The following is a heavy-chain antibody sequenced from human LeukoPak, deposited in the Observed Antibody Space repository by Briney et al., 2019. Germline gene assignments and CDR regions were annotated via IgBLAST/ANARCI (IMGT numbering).Heavy chain of an antibody. CDR3: ARRLYHYYDILTGYPNDAFDI. CDR2: MNPNSGNT. V-gene: IGHV1-8*01. Sequence: GASVKVSCKASRYTFTSYDINWVRQATGQGLEWMGWMNPNSGNTGYAQKFQGRVTMTRNTSISTAYMELSSLRSEDTAVYYCARRLYHYYDILTGYPNDAFDIWGQGTMVTVSS. D-gene: IGHD3-9*01. CDR1: RYTFTSYD. J-gene: IGHJ3*02.